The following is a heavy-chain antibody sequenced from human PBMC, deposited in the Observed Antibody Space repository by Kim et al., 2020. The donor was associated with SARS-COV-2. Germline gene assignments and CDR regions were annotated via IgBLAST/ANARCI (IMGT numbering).Heavy chain of an antibody. Sequence: GGSLRLSCAASGFTFSSYDMHWVRQATGKGLEWVSAIGTAGDTYYPGSVKGRFTISRENAKNSLYLQMNSLRAGDTAVYYCARGRSLRTRYYYEKYYYYGMDVWGQGTTVTVSS. V-gene: IGHV3-13*04. D-gene: IGHD3-22*01. CDR1: GFTFSSYD. CDR3: ARGRSLRTRYYYEKYYYYGMDV. CDR2: IGTAGDT. J-gene: IGHJ6*02.